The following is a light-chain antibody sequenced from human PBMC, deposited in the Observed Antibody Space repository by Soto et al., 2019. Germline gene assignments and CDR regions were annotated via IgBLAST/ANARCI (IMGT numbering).Light chain of an antibody. Sequence: QSVLTQPPSVSGAPGQRVTISCTGSSSNIGAGYDVHWYHQLPGTAPKLLIYGNSNRPSGVPDRFSGSKSGTSASLAITGVQAEDEADYYCQSYDSSPRGFVVFGGGTKLTVL. CDR2: GNS. V-gene: IGLV1-40*01. J-gene: IGLJ2*01. CDR1: SSNIGAGYD. CDR3: QSYDSSPRGFVV.